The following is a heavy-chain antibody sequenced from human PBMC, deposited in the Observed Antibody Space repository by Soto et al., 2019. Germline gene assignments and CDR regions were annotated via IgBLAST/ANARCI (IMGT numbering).Heavy chain of an antibody. CDR2: INHSGST. J-gene: IGHJ4*02. CDR3: ARGQGSGWSEGLPDY. CDR1: GGSFSGYY. Sequence: SETLSLTCAVYGGSFSGYYWSWIRQPPGKGLEWIGEINHSGSTKYNPSLKGRVTISVDTSKNQFSLKLNSVTAADTAVYYCARGQGSGWSEGLPDYWGRGTLVTVSS. D-gene: IGHD6-19*01. V-gene: IGHV4-34*01.